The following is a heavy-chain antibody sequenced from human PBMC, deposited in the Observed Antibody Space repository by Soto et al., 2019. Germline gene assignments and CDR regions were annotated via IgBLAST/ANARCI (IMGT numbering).Heavy chain of an antibody. Sequence: GGSLRLSCAASGFTFSSYGMHWVRQAPGKGLEWVAVIWYDGSNKYYADSVKGRFTISRDNSKNTLYLQMNSLRAEDTAVYYCARGGQWFGELFRGSIQDYMDVWGKGTTVTVSS. CDR1: GFTFSSYG. CDR3: ARGGQWFGELFRGSIQDYMDV. CDR2: IWYDGSNK. J-gene: IGHJ6*03. V-gene: IGHV3-33*01. D-gene: IGHD3-10*01.